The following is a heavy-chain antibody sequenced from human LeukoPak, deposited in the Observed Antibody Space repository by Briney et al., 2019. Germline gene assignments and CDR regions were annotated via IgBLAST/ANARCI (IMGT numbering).Heavy chain of an antibody. Sequence: PSETLSLTCTVSGGSISSSSYYWGWIRQPPGKGLEWVANMKQDGSEKYYVDSVKGRFTISRDNAKNSLYLQMNSLRAEDTAVYYCARVSPNTVTTLQYFDYWGQGTLVTVSS. CDR3: ARVSPNTVTTLQYFDY. CDR1: GGSISSSSYY. CDR2: MKQDGSEK. D-gene: IGHD4-17*01. J-gene: IGHJ4*02. V-gene: IGHV3-7*01.